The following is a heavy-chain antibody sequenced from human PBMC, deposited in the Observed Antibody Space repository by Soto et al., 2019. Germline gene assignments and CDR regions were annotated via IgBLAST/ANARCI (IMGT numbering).Heavy chain of an antibody. CDR1: GDSISMGYH. V-gene: IGHV4-38-2*01. J-gene: IGHJ4*01. D-gene: IGHD6-19*01. CDR3: AGVHVMVVAGSTCDY. Sequence: SEALLLPFAVSGDSISMGYHWAWIRQPPGKGLEWVASIYHTGTTYYNPSLTSRVTISVDTSKNQFSLKLTSVTAADTAVYYCAGVHVMVVAGSTCDYWGHGTLVTVSA. CDR2: IYHTGTT.